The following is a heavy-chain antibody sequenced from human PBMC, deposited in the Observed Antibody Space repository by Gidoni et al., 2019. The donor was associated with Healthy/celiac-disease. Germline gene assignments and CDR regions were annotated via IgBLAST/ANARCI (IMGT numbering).Heavy chain of an antibody. CDR2: ISYDGSNK. V-gene: IGHV3-30-3*01. D-gene: IGHD6-13*01. Sequence: VQLVASGGGVVQPGRSLRLSCAGSGFTFSSYAMHWVSQAPGKGLAWVAVISYDGSNKYYADAGKCRFTISRDNSKNTLYLQMNILRAEDTAVYYCARDRSIAAAGTGPDYYYYYGMDVWGQGTTVTVSS. CDR1: GFTFSSYA. CDR3: ARDRSIAAAGTGPDYYYYYGMDV. J-gene: IGHJ6*02.